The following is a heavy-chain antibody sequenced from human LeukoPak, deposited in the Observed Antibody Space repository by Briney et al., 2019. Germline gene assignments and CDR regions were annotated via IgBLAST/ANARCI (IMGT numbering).Heavy chain of an antibody. Sequence: SETLSLTCTVSGGSISSYYWSWIRQPPGKGLEWIGYIYYSGSTNYNPSLKSRVTISVDTSKNQLSLKLSSVTAADTAVYYCARQTYYDILTGYPTTFDYWGQGTLVTVSS. CDR3: ARQTYYDILTGYPTTFDY. D-gene: IGHD3-9*01. CDR1: GGSISSYY. V-gene: IGHV4-59*08. CDR2: IYYSGST. J-gene: IGHJ4*02.